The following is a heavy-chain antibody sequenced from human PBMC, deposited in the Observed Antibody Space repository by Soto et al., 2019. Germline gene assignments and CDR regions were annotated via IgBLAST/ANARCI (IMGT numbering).Heavy chain of an antibody. J-gene: IGHJ6*02. CDR2: IYTSGST. CDR3: ARDNTAGSYDFWSCYYNTDGMDF. V-gene: IGHV4-61*02. D-gene: IGHD3-3*01. Sequence: QLQLQESGPGLVKPSETLSLTCTVSGGSISSSSYYWSWIRQPAGKGLEWIGRIYTSGSTNYNPSLKGRVTMSVDTSKNQFSLELSSVTAADTAVYYCARDNTAGSYDFWSCYYNTDGMDFWGQGTTVTVSS. CDR1: GGSISSSSYY.